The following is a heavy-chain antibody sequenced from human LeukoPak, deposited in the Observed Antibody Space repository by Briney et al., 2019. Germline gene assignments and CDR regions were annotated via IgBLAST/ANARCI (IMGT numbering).Heavy chain of an antibody. Sequence: GGSLRLSCAASGFTVSSNYMTWVRQAPGKGLEWVSFIYSDNTHYSDSVKGRFTISRDNSENTLYLQMNSLRAEDTAVYYCARRAGAYSHPYDYWGQGTLVTVSS. D-gene: IGHD4/OR15-4a*01. J-gene: IGHJ4*02. V-gene: IGHV3-53*01. CDR2: IYSDNT. CDR1: GFTVSSNY. CDR3: ARRAGAYSHPYDY.